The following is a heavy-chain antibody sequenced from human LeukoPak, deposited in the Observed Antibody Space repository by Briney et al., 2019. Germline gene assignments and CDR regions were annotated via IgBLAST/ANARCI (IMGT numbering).Heavy chain of an antibody. V-gene: IGHV3-30*18. CDR1: GFTFSSYG. J-gene: IGHJ3*02. D-gene: IGHD3-3*01. CDR2: ISYDGSNK. Sequence: PGGSLRLSCAASGFTFSSYGMHWVRQAPGKGLEWVAVISYDGSNKYYADSVKGRFTISRDNSKNTLYLQMNSLRAEDTAVYYCANYYDFWSGYSSDAFDIWGQGTMVTVSS. CDR3: ANYYDFWSGYSSDAFDI.